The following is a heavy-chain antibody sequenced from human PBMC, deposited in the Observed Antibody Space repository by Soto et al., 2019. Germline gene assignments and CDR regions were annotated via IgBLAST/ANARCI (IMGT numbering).Heavy chain of an antibody. CDR2: ISFDGSGK. J-gene: IGHJ6*02. CDR1: GFPFSSYT. CDR3: ARDTVTSLTPYQGFYYYGMDV. D-gene: IGHD2-2*01. Sequence: GGSLRLSCTASGFPFSSYTMHWLRRAPGKGLEWVGIISFDGSGKYYADWLKGRIVISRDNSKDSLYLQMDTLRPDDTAIYYCARDTVTSLTPYQGFYYYGMDVWGQGTTVTVSS. V-gene: IGHV3-30*09.